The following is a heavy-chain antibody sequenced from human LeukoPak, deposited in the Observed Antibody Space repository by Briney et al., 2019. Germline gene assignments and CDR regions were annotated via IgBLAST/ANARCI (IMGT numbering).Heavy chain of an antibody. CDR3: AKGRQWLTTTDY. CDR1: GFTVSSNY. CDR2: IYSGGST. D-gene: IGHD6-19*01. J-gene: IGHJ4*02. V-gene: IGHV3-53*01. Sequence: GGSLRLSCAASGFTVSSNYMSWVRQAPGKGLEWVSVIYSGGSTYYADSVKGRFTIPRDNSKNTLYLQMNSLRAEDTAVYYCAKGRQWLTTTDYWGQGTLVTVSS.